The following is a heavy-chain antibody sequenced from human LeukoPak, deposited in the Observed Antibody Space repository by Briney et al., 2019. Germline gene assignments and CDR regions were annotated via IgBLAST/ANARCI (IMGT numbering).Heavy chain of an antibody. D-gene: IGHD5-12*01. J-gene: IGHJ4*02. Sequence: SETLSLTCTVSGGSISSYYWSWIRQPPGKGLEWIGFIYYSGSANYNPSLRSRVTMSVDTSKNQFSLKLTSVTAADTAVYYCARTGVVATSYFFDYWGQGILVTVSS. V-gene: IGHV4-59*01. CDR3: ARTGVVATSYFFDY. CDR1: GGSISSYY. CDR2: IYYSGSA.